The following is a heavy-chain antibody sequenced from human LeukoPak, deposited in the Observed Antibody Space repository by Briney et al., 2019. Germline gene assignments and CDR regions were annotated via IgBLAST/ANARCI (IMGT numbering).Heavy chain of an antibody. CDR3: VRDWEGFNFDI. D-gene: IGHD1-26*01. V-gene: IGHV4-59*02. CDR2: VYNSGST. Sequence: SETLSLTCTVSGGSVSSYYWSWVRQPPGEGLGWIAYVYNSGSTNYNPSLKGRVTISVDRSKNQFSLKMNSVTAADTAVYYCVRDWEGFNFDIWGQGTMVTVSS. CDR1: GGSVSSYY. J-gene: IGHJ3*02.